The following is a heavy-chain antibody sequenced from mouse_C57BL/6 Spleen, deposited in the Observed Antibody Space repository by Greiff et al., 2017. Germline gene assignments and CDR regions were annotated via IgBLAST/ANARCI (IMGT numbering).Heavy chain of an antibody. D-gene: IGHD1-1*01. CDR2: IRNKANNHAT. CDR1: GFTFSDAW. CDR3: TRIYYYGSSHWYFDV. V-gene: IGHV6-6*01. Sequence: EVQGVESGGGLVQPGGSMKLSCAASGFTFSDAWMDWVRQSPEKGLEWVAEIRNKANNHATYYAESVKGRFTISRDDSKSSVYLQMNSLRAEDTGIYYCTRIYYYGSSHWYFDVWGTGTTVTVSS. J-gene: IGHJ1*03.